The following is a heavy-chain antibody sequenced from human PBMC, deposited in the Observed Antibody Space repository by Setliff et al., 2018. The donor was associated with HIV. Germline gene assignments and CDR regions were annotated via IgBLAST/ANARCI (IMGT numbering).Heavy chain of an antibody. CDR3: AKGTYSYDSSGPDY. D-gene: IGHD3-22*01. V-gene: IGHV3-7*03. J-gene: IGHJ4*02. CDR2: INQDGSDK. CDR1: GFTFSGNW. Sequence: GSLRLSCAASGFTFSGNWMSWVRQAPGKGLEWVANINQDGSDKYYVDSVKGRFTISRDNAKNSLYLQMNGLRAEDTAVYYCAKGTYSYDSSGPDYWGQGTLVTVSS.